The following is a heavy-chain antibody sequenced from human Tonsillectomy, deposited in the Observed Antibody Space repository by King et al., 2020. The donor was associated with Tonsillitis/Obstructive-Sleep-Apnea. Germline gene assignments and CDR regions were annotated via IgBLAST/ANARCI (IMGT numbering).Heavy chain of an antibody. Sequence: VQLVESGAEVKKPGSSVKVSCKASGGTFSSYAISWVRQAPGQGLGWMGGIIPIFGTANYAQKFQGRVTITADESTSTAYMELSSLRSEDTAVYYCARVNRCGGDCYSLDYWGQGTLVTVSS. CDR1: GGTFSSYA. J-gene: IGHJ4*02. D-gene: IGHD2-21*01. CDR3: ARVNRCGGDCYSLDY. V-gene: IGHV1-69*01. CDR2: IIPIFGTA.